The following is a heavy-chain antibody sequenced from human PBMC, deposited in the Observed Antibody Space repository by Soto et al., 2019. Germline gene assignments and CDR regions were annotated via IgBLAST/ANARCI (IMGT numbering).Heavy chain of an antibody. V-gene: IGHV4-59*01. CDR1: GGSTSSYY. Sequence: SETLSLTCTVSGGSTSSYYWSWIRQPPGKGLEWIGYIYYSGSTNYNPSLKSRVTISVDTSKNQFSLKLSSVTAADTAVYYCARDNGCSYRYTLAHSAQRTVVTVSS. J-gene: IGHJ4*02. D-gene: IGHD5-18*01. CDR2: IYYSGST. CDR3: ARDNGCSYRYTLAH.